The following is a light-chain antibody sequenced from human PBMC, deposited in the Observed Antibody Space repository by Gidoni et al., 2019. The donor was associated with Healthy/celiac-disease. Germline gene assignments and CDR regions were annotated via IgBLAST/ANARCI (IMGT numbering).Light chain of an antibody. CDR3: QQYGSSSGA. V-gene: IGKV3-20*01. CDR1: QAVRNSY. Sequence: ERVLTQSPGTLSLSPGERATLSCRARQAVRNSYLAWYVQKPGQAPRLLISGASSGSGTDFTLTISRLEPEDFATYYCQQYGSSSGAFGQXTKVEIK. CDR2: GAS. J-gene: IGKJ1*01.